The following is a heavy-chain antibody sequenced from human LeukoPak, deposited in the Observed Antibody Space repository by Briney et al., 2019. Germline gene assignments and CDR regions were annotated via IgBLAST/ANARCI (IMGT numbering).Heavy chain of an antibody. J-gene: IGHJ4*02. V-gene: IGHV3-43*02. CDR1: GFTFDNFA. Sequence: GGSLRLSCTASGFTFDNFAMHWVRQTPGKGLEWVSRVSGNGVNTYYADSVKGRFTISRDNSKNSLYLQMNSLRTEDTALYFCPKDSSSLWYFDFWGQGAMVTVS. CDR3: PKDSSSLWYFDF. D-gene: IGHD6-13*01. CDR2: VSGNGVNT.